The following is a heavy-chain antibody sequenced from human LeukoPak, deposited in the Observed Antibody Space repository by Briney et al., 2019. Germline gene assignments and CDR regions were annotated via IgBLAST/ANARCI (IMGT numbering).Heavy chain of an antibody. CDR1: GGSFSGYY. CDR2: INHSGST. D-gene: IGHD4-23*01. Sequence: PSETLSLTCAVYGGSFSGYYRSWIRQPPGKGLEWIGEINHSGSTNYNPSLKSRVTISVDTSKNQFSLKLSSVTAADTAVYYCARGLPSTTVVKRGAFDIWGQGTMVTVSS. CDR3: ARGLPSTTVVKRGAFDI. J-gene: IGHJ3*02. V-gene: IGHV4-34*01.